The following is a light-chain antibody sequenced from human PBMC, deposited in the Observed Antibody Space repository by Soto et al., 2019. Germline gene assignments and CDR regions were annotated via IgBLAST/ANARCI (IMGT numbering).Light chain of an antibody. CDR1: NIGSKS. V-gene: IGLV3-21*02. CDR3: QVWDSSSDLVE. CDR2: HNS. Sequence: SYELTQPPSVSVAPGQTATITCGGNNIGSKSVHWYQQKPGQAPVVVVYHNSDRPSGIPVRISGSNSGNTATLTISRVEAGDEADYYCQVWDSSSDLVELGGGTKLTVL. J-gene: IGLJ2*01.